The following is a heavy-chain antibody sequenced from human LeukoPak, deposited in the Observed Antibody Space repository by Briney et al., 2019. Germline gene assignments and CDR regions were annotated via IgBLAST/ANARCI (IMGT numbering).Heavy chain of an antibody. CDR3: ARDWGAYYYDSITSAHLDY. J-gene: IGHJ4*02. CDR2: INPNSGGT. Sequence: WASVKVSCKASGYTFTGYYMHWVRQAPGQGLEWMGWINPNSGGTNYAQKYQGRVTMTRDTSISTAYMELSRLRSDDTAVYYCARDWGAYYYDSITSAHLDYWGQGTLVTVSS. CDR1: GYTFTGYY. D-gene: IGHD3-22*01. V-gene: IGHV1-2*02.